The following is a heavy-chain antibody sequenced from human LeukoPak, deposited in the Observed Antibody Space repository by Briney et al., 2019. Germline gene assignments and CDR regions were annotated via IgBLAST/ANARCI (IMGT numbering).Heavy chain of an antibody. V-gene: IGHV3-23*01. CDR1: GFTFTSYA. D-gene: IGHD6-13*01. CDR2: ISGSGGRT. J-gene: IGHJ5*02. CDR3: ASGTAAGRIDP. Sequence: GGSLRLSCAASGFTFTSYAMSWVRQAPGKGLEWVSAISGSGGRTFYADSVKGRFTISRDNSKNTLYLQMNSLRAEDTAVYYCASGTAAGRIDPWGQGTLVTVSS.